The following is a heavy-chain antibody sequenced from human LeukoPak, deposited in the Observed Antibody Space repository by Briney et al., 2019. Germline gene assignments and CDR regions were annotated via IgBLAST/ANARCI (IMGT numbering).Heavy chain of an antibody. CDR1: GFTFGDYA. CDR2: IRSKAYGGTT. D-gene: IGHD3-3*01. V-gene: IGHV3-49*04. CDR3: ARVFRPSLTVFIIRGAFDI. J-gene: IGHJ3*02. Sequence: GGSLRLSCTASGFTFGDYAMSWVRQAPGKGLEWVGFIRSKAYGGTTEYAASVKGRFTISRDNDKNSLYLQMNSLRVEDTAVYYCARVFRPSLTVFIIRGAFDIWGQGTMVTVSS.